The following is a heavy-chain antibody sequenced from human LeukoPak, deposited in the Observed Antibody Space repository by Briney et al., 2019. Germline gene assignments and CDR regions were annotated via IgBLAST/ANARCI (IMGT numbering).Heavy chain of an antibody. J-gene: IGHJ1*01. V-gene: IGHV1-24*01. CDR1: GFTLTELS. CDR3: VIRYFYGSGIGAADFQH. Sequence: ASVNVSCKVSGFTLTELSMHWVRQAPGKGLEWMGGFDPENGKTFFAQNFQGRVSMTEDISTDTMYLELSSLRSEDTAVYYYVIRYFYGSGIGAADFQHWGQGTLVTVSS. CDR2: FDPENGKT. D-gene: IGHD3-10*01.